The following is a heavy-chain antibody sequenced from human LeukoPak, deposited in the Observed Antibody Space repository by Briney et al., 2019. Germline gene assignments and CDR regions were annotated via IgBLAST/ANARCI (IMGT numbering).Heavy chain of an antibody. CDR3: ASGLDIVVVPAAPYYYYMDV. Sequence: PGGSLRLSCAASGFTVSSNYMSWVRQAPGKGLEWVSVIYSGGSTYYADSVKGRFTISRDNSKNTLYLQMNSLRAEDTAVYYCASGLDIVVVPAAPYYYYMDVWGKGTTVTVSS. CDR1: GFTVSSNY. J-gene: IGHJ6*03. V-gene: IGHV3-53*01. D-gene: IGHD2-2*01. CDR2: IYSGGST.